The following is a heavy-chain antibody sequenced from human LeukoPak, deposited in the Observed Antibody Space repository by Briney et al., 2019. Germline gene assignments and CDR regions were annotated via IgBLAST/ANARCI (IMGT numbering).Heavy chain of an antibody. CDR2: ISSSSSYI. CDR1: GFTFSSYS. D-gene: IGHD6-13*01. CDR3: ASLTYSSPTQAFDY. V-gene: IGHV3-21*01. J-gene: IGHJ4*02. Sequence: PGGSLRLSCAASGFTFSSYSMNWVRQAPGKGLEWVLSISSSSSYIYYADSVKGRFTISRDNAKNSLYLQMNSLRAEDTAVYYCASLTYSSPTQAFDYWGQGTLVTVSS.